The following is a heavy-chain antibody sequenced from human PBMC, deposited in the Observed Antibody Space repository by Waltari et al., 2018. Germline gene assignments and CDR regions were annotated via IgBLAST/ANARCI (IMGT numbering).Heavy chain of an antibody. J-gene: IGHJ4*02. CDR3: ARRGPQKEFDY. CDR2: IYYSGNT. Sequence: QLQLQESGPGLVKPSETLSLTCTVSGGSISTPNHYLTWIRQPPGKGLEWIGSIYYSGNTYYFPSLKSRVTISVDTSKNQFSLKLSSVTAADTAVYYCARRGPQKEFDYWGQGTLVTVSS. V-gene: IGHV4-39*07. CDR1: GGSISTPNHY.